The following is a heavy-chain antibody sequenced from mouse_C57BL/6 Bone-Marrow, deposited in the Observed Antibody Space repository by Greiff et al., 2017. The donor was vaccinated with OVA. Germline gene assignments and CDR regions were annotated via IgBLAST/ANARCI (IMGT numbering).Heavy chain of an antibody. V-gene: IGHV10-1*01. D-gene: IGHD3-3*01. CDR2: IRSKSNNYAT. CDR1: GFSFNTYA. Sequence: DVQLVESGGGLVQPKGSLKLSCAASGFSFNTYAMNWVRQAPGKGLEWVARIRSKSNNYATYYADSVKDRFTISRDDSESMLYLQMNNLKTEDTAMYYCVRGGLGQDYFGYWGQGTTLTVSS. J-gene: IGHJ2*01. CDR3: VRGGLGQDYFGY.